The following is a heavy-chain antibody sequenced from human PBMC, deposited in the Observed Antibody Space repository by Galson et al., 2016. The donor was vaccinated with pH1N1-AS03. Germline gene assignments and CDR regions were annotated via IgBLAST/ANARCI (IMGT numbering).Heavy chain of an antibody. D-gene: IGHD1-14*01. V-gene: IGHV1-69*13. CDR1: GDSFSSYA. CDR2: TIPIFGKP. J-gene: IGHJ1*01. CDR3: ASDGPGTVSANAH. Sequence: SVKVSCKASGDSFSSYAFTWVRLAPGQGLEWMGGTIPIFGKPQYAQKVQGRVTIPADESTTTVYMDLSSPISDDTAMYYCASDGPGTVSANAHWGQGTLVTVSS.